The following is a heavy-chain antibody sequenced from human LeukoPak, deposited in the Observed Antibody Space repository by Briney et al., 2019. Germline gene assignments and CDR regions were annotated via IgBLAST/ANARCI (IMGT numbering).Heavy chain of an antibody. V-gene: IGHV3-30*18. CDR1: GFTFSNYG. CDR2: ISYDGSNK. Sequence: GGSLRLSCAASGFTFSNYGMHWVRQAPGKGPEWVAVISYDGSNKYYADSVKGRFTISRDNSKNTLYLQMNSLRAEDTAVYYCAKDGTFWRRWLLLSYWGQGTLVTVSS. J-gene: IGHJ4*02. CDR3: AKDGTFWRRWLLLSY. D-gene: IGHD3-22*01.